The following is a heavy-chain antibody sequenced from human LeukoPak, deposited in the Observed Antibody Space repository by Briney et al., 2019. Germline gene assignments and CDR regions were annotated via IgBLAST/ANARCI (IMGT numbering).Heavy chain of an antibody. CDR2: INPNSGGT. CDR3: ARDYVGQLAAAGF. V-gene: IGHV1-2*02. D-gene: IGHD6-13*01. CDR1: GYTFSGYY. J-gene: IGHJ4*02. Sequence: ASVTVSCKASGYTFSGYYMHWVRQAPGQGLEWMGWINPNSGGTNYAQKFQGRVTMTRDTSISTAYMELSRLRSDDTAVYYCARDYVGQLAAAGFWGQGTLVTVSS.